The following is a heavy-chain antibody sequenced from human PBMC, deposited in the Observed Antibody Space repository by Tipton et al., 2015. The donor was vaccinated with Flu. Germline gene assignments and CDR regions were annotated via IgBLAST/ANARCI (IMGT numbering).Heavy chain of an antibody. Sequence: SLRLSCAASGFTFSSYSMNWVRQAPGKGLEWVSYISSSSSTIYYADSVKGRFSTSRDNAKNSLYLQMNSLRAEDTAVYYCARGFIRLCDYWGQGTPVTVSS. CDR2: ISSSSSTI. V-gene: IGHV3-48*04. CDR3: ARGFIRLCDY. D-gene: IGHD3-16*01. J-gene: IGHJ4*02. CDR1: GFTFSSYS.